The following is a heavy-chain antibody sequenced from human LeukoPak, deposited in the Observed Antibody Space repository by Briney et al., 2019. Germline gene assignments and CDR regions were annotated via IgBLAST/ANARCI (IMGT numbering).Heavy chain of an antibody. J-gene: IGHJ4*02. D-gene: IGHD5-18*01. Sequence: GGSLRLSCVASGFTFSSHWMSWVRQAPGKGLEWVANIKQDGSEKKYVDSVKGRLTISRDNAKNSLYLQMNSLRVEDTAVYYCVRDSLVGYGHRYFDCWGQGTLVTVSS. CDR2: IKQDGSEK. V-gene: IGHV3-7*01. CDR3: VRDSLVGYGHRYFDC. CDR1: GFTFSSHW.